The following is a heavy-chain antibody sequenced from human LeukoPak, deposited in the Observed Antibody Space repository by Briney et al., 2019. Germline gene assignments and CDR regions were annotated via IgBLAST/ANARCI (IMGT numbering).Heavy chain of an antibody. J-gene: IGHJ6*03. D-gene: IGHD5-12*01. V-gene: IGHV1-69*06. CDR1: GGTFSSYA. Sequence: PAASVKVSCKASGGTFSSYAISWVRQAPGQGLEWMGGIIPIFGTANYAQKFQGRVTITADKSTSTAYMELSSLRSEDTAVYYCARDGVGYSGYQRRRYYYYYMDVWGKGTTVTVSS. CDR2: IIPIFGTA. CDR3: ARDGVGYSGYQRRRYYYYYMDV.